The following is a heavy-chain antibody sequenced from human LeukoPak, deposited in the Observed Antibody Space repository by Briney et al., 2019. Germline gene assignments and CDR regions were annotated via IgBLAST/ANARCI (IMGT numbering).Heavy chain of an antibody. V-gene: IGHV4-39*07. J-gene: IGHJ4*02. D-gene: IGHD6-6*01. Sequence: SETLSLTCTVSGGPISSGGYYWGWIRQPPGKGLEWIGSIYYSGSAYYNPSLKSRVTISVDTSKNQFSLKLTAVTAADAAVYYCARRDSSYHSFDSWGQGTLVTVSS. CDR2: IYYSGSA. CDR1: GGPISSGGYY. CDR3: ARRDSSYHSFDS.